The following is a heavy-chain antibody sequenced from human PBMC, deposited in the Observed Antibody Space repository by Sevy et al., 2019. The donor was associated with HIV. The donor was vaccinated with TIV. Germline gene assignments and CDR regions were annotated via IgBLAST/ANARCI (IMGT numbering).Heavy chain of an antibody. CDR3: ARATPSVTSTSGAFDP. CDR2: IYTSGSS. J-gene: IGHJ5*02. D-gene: IGHD7-27*01. Sequence: SETLSLTCSVSGGSMSSGTYYWNWIRQPAGKGLEWIGRIYTSGSSDYRPSLKSRVTMSIDTSKNQFSLKLSSLTAADTAVYYCARATPSVTSTSGAFDPWGQGTLVTVSS. V-gene: IGHV4-61*02. CDR1: GGSMSSGTYY.